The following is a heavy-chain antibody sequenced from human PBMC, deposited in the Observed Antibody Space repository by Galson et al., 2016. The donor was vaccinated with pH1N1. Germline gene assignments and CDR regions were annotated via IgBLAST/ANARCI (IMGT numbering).Heavy chain of an antibody. J-gene: IGHJ4*02. D-gene: IGHD3-16*02. CDR1: GDSVSAYY. CDR3: MKGAGGSYPIDS. Sequence: ETLSLTCTVSGDSVSAYYWSWIRQPAGKGLEWIGTMYTSGSTNYNPSLKSRVSMSVDTSKNQFSLELRSVTAADTAVFYCMKGAGGSYPIDSWGQGTLVTVSS. V-gene: IGHV4-4*07. CDR2: MYTSGST.